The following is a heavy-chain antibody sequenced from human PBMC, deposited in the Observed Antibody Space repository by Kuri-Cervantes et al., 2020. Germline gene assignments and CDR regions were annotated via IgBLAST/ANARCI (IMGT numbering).Heavy chain of an antibody. CDR3: ARYWFRGYFQH. D-gene: IGHD3-10*01. J-gene: IGHJ1*01. Sequence: GGSLRLSCAASGFTFDDYAMHWVRQAPGKGLEWVSGISWNSGSIGYADSVKGRFTISRDNAKNSLYLQMNSLRAEDTALYYCARYWFRGYFQHWGQGTLVTVSS. V-gene: IGHV3-9*01. CDR2: ISWNSGSI. CDR1: GFTFDDYA.